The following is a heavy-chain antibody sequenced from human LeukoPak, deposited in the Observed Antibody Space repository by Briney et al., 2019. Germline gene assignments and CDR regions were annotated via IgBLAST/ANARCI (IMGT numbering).Heavy chain of an antibody. CDR3: AREGDGLDAFDI. D-gene: IGHD5-24*01. J-gene: IGHJ3*02. V-gene: IGHV3-30-3*01. CDR1: GFTFSSYW. Sequence: PGGSLRLSCAASGFTFSSYWMSWVRQAPGKGLEWVAVISYDGSNKYYADSVKGRFTISRDNSKNTLYLQMNSLRAEDTAVYYCAREGDGLDAFDIWGQGTMVTVSS. CDR2: ISYDGSNK.